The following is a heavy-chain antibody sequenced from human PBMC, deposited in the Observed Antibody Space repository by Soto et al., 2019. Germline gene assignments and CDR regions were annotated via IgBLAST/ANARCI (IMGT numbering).Heavy chain of an antibody. D-gene: IGHD2-15*01. CDR1: GFSFSSYA. J-gene: IGHJ6*04. CDR2: ITDSGSRT. V-gene: IGHV3-23*01. Sequence: GGSLRLSCAASGFSFSSYAMNWVRQAPGKGLEWVSSITDSGSRTYYADSVKGRFTIFRDNSKDTLYLQMNSLRGEDAAVYYCAKVSAAVLDVWGKGTTVTVSS. CDR3: AKVSAAVLDV.